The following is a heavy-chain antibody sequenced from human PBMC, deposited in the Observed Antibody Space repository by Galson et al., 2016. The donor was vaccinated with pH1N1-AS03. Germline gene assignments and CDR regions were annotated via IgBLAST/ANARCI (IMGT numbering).Heavy chain of an antibody. Sequence: QSGAEVKQPGESLKISCKASGYLFTNYWIAWVRQMPGKGPEWMGIIYPSDSDARYSPSFQGQVTFSADKSTSTAYLHLTTLKAADSAIYYCARHASPTILSYHFDSWGRGTLVTVSS. CDR3: ARHASPTILSYHFDS. CDR1: GYLFTNYW. D-gene: IGHD1-26*01. CDR2: IYPSDSDA. V-gene: IGHV5-51*01. J-gene: IGHJ4*02.